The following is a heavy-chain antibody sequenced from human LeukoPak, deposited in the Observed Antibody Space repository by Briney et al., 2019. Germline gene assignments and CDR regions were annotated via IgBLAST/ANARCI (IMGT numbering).Heavy chain of an antibody. Sequence: GESLKISCKASGYTFTSYGISWVRQAPGQGLEWMGWISAYNGNTNYAQKLQGRVTMTTDTSTSTAYMELRSLRSDDTAVYYCARDNYDILTGYYARWYYYGMDVWGQGTTVTVSS. CDR3: ARDNYDILTGYYARWYYYGMDV. J-gene: IGHJ6*02. V-gene: IGHV1-18*01. CDR2: ISAYNGNT. D-gene: IGHD3-9*01. CDR1: GYTFTSYG.